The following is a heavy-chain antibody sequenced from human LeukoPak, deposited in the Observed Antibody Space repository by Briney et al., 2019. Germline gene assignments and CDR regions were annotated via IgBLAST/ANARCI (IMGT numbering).Heavy chain of an antibody. V-gene: IGHV1-18*01. CDR2: ISAYNGNT. J-gene: IGHJ4*02. CDR3: ARGPLWFGEFYFDY. D-gene: IGHD3-10*01. Sequence: ASVKVSCKASGYTFTTYGISMQRQAPGQGLEWIGWISAYNGNTTYAQKLQSRVTMTTDTSTSTAYMDLRSLRSADTAVYYCARGPLWFGEFYFDYWGQGTLVTVSS. CDR1: GYTFTTYG.